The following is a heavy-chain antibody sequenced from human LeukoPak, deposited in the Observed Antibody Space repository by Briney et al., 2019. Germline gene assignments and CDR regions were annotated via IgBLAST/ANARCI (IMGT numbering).Heavy chain of an antibody. J-gene: IGHJ3*02. CDR1: GGTFSSYA. D-gene: IGHD6-6*01. V-gene: IGHV1-69*05. Sequence: SVKVSCKASGGTFSSYAISWVRQAPGQGLEWMGRIIPIFGTANYAQKFQGRVTITTDESTSTAYMELSSLRFEDTAVYYCASGKYSSSVVAFDIWGQGTMVTVSS. CDR3: ASGKYSSSVVAFDI. CDR2: IIPIFGTA.